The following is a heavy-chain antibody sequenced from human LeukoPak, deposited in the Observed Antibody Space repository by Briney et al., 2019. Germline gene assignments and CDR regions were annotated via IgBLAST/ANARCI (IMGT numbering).Heavy chain of an antibody. CDR2: MNPNSGNT. V-gene: IGHV1-8*01. CDR1: GYTFTSYD. D-gene: IGHD1-14*01. Sequence: GASVKVSCKASGYTFTSYDINWVRQATGQGLEWMGWMNPNSGNTGYAQKFQGRVTMTRNTSISTAYMELSSLRPEDMAVYYCARERGIRDAFDFWGQGTMVTVSS. J-gene: IGHJ3*01. CDR3: ARERGIRDAFDF.